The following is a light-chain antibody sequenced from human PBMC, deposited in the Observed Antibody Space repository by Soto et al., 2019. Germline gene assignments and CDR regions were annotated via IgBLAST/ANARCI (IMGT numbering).Light chain of an antibody. CDR2: DVS. V-gene: IGLV2-14*01. J-gene: IGLJ1*01. Sequence: QSALTQPASVSRSPGQPITISCTGTSSDVGSFDSVAWYQHNPGKAPKLMIYDVSNRPSGVSSRFSGSKSGNTASLSISGRQTEDEPNYYCSSFTTSSTLVFGTGTKLTVL. CDR3: SSFTTSSTLV. CDR1: SSDVGSFDS.